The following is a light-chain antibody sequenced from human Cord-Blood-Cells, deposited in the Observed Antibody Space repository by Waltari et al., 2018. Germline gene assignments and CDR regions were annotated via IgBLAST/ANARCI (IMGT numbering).Light chain of an antibody. J-gene: IGKJ1*01. Sequence: DIVLTQSPGTLTLSPGERATLSCRASQSVSSSYLAWYQQKPGQAPRLLIYGASSRATGIPDRFSGSGSGTDFTLTISRLEPEDFAVCYCQQYGSSPPTWTFGQGTKVEIK. CDR3: QQYGSSPPTWT. CDR1: QSVSSSY. CDR2: GAS. V-gene: IGKV3-20*01.